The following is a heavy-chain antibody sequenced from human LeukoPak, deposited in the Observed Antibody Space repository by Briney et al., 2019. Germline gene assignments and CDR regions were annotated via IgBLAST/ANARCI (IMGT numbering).Heavy chain of an antibody. CDR3: ARGITGMYYYDP. CDR1: GFTFSSYW. D-gene: IGHD3-10*01. CDR2: IKQDGSEK. Sequence: GGSLRLSCAASGFTFSSYWMSWVRQAPGKGLEWVANIKQDGSEKYYVDSVKGRFTISRDNAKDTLYLQINSLRAEDTAVYYCARGITGMYYYDPWGQGTLVTVSS. J-gene: IGHJ5*02. V-gene: IGHV3-7*01.